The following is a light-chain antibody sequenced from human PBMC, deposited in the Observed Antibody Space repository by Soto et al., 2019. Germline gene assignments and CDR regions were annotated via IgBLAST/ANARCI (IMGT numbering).Light chain of an antibody. J-gene: IGLJ2*01. CDR1: SSDVGGYNY. CDR3: SSYASSTTLRV. CDR2: EVS. V-gene: IGLV2-14*01. Sequence: QSALTQPASVSGSPGQSITISCTGSSSDVGGYNYVSWYQQHPGKAPKLMIYEVSNRPSGVSSRFSGSKSGNTASLTISGLQAEDEAYYYCSSYASSTTLRVFGGGTKLTVL.